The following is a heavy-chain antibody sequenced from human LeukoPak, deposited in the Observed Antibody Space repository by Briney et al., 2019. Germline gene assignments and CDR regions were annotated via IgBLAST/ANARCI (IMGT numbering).Heavy chain of an antibody. CDR3: ARAGYCSGGSCLGDAFDI. CDR1: GGSLSSGGYY. Sequence: PSQTLSLTCTVSGGSLSSGGYYWSWIRQHPGKGLEWVGSIYYSGSTYYNPSLKSRFTISVDTSKNQFSLKLSSVTAADTAVYYCARAGYCSGGSCLGDAFDIWGEGTMVTVSS. V-gene: IGHV4-31*03. J-gene: IGHJ3*02. D-gene: IGHD2-15*01. CDR2: IYYSGST.